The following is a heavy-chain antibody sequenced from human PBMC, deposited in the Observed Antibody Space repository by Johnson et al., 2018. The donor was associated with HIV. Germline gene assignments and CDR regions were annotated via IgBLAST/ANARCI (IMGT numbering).Heavy chain of an antibody. V-gene: IGHV3-66*01. Sequence: VQLVEFGGGLVQPGGSLRLSCAASGFTVSDYYMTWIRQAPGKGLEWVSVIYTGGSTYYADSVKGRFTISRDNSKTSLYLQVNSLGAEDTALYYCAREVSLRVGATLPPSYAFDIWGQGTLVSVSS. CDR2: IYTGGST. CDR3: AREVSLRVGATLPPSYAFDI. J-gene: IGHJ3*02. D-gene: IGHD1-26*01. CDR1: GFTVSDYY.